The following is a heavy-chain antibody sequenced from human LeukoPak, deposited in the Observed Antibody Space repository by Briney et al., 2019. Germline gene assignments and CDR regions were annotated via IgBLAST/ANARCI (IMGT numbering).Heavy chain of an antibody. CDR1: GDSTSNYY. CDR3: ARCLNTYYYDNSGYSPEHYYMDV. Sequence: PSETLSLTCTVSGDSTSNYYWSWVRQPAGKGLEWIGRIYASGSSNYNPSPKSRITMSVDTSKNQFSLKLSSVTAADTAVYYCARCLNTYYYDNSGYSPEHYYMDVWGKGTTVIVSS. D-gene: IGHD3-22*01. V-gene: IGHV4-4*07. CDR2: IYASGSS. J-gene: IGHJ6*03.